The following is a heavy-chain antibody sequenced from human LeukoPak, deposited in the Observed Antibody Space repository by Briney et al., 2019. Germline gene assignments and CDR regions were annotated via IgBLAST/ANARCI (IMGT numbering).Heavy chain of an antibody. CDR2: INPIFGTA. Sequence: SVKVSCKASGGTFSSYAISWVRQAPGQGLEWMGGINPIFGTANYAQKFQGRVTITTDESTSTAYMELSSLRSEDTAVYYCAREDSVVVTGSAFDIWGQGTMVTVSS. J-gene: IGHJ3*02. CDR1: GGTFSSYA. D-gene: IGHD2-21*02. CDR3: AREDSVVVTGSAFDI. V-gene: IGHV1-69*05.